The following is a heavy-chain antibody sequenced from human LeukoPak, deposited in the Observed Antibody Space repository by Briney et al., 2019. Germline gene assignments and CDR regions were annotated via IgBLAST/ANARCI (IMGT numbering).Heavy chain of an antibody. D-gene: IGHD1-26*01. CDR3: ARAPYRGNGMDV. CDR2: INPNSGGT. J-gene: IGHJ6*02. Sequence: ASVKVSCKASGYTFTGYSLHWVRQAPGQGLEWMGWINPNSGGTNYAQKFQGRVTMTRDTSISTAYMELSRLRSDDTAVYYCARAPYRGNGMDVWGQGTTVTVSS. CDR1: GYTFTGYS. V-gene: IGHV1-2*02.